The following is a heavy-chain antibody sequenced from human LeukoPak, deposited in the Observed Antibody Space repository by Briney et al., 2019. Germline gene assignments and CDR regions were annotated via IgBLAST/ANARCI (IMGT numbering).Heavy chain of an antibody. CDR1: GFGFSSIG. J-gene: IGHJ4*02. V-gene: IGHV3-33*01. Sequence: PGGSLRLSRAASGFGFSSIGVHWVRQAPGKGLEWVAVIWYDGSNKYYGDAVKGRFTISRDNSKNTLYLQMNSLRGEDTAVYYWARNRGDSSGTYYDYGGRGTLVTVSS. CDR2: IWYDGSNK. CDR3: ARNRGDSSGTYYDY. D-gene: IGHD3-10*01.